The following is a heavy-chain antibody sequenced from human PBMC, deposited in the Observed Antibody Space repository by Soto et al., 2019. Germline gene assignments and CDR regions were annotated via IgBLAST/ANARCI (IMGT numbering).Heavy chain of an antibody. J-gene: IGHJ3*02. Sequence: QVQLVESGGGVVQPGRSLRLSCAASGFTFSTFGMHWVRQAPGKGPEWVAIISYDGSKKYYADSVKGRFTISRDNSKNKLSLKKNSLRPEDTAGYYCAKGRLRCPGLNVNAFEIGGQGTMVTVSS. CDR2: ISYDGSKK. V-gene: IGHV3-30*18. CDR1: GFTFSTFG. CDR3: AKGRLRCPGLNVNAFEI. D-gene: IGHD2-2*01.